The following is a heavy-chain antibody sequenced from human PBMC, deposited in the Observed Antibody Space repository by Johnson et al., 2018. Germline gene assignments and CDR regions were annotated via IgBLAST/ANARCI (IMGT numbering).Heavy chain of an antibody. CDR1: GFTFSAYG. CDR3: AKDWEVAAVCTGGYFHH. J-gene: IGHJ1*01. V-gene: IGHV3-30*18. CDR2: ISYDGSNK. D-gene: IGHD6-13*01. Sequence: QVQLVQSGGGVVQPGRSLRLSCAASGFTFSAYGMHWVRQAPGKGLEWVAVISYDGSNKYYADSVKGRFPISRDNSKNTMYLQMNSLRAEDTAVYYCAKDWEVAAVCTGGYFHHWGQGTLVTVSS.